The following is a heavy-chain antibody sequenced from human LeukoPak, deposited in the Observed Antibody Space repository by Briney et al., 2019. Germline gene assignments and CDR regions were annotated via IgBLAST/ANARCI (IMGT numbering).Heavy chain of an antibody. V-gene: IGHV3-30*18. Sequence: PGGSLRLSCAASGFTFSSYGMHWVRQAPGKGLEWVAVISYDGSNKDYADSVKGRFTISRDNSQNTLYLQMNSLRIEDTAMYYCAKVGTYFALDIWGQGTMVTVSS. CDR2: ISYDGSNK. CDR1: GFTFSSYG. D-gene: IGHD1-26*01. CDR3: AKVGTYFALDI. J-gene: IGHJ3*02.